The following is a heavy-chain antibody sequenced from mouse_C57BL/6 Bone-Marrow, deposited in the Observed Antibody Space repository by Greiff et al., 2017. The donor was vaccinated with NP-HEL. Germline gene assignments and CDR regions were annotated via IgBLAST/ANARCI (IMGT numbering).Heavy chain of an antibody. D-gene: IGHD1-1*01. J-gene: IGHJ3*01. V-gene: IGHV1-82*01. CDR2: IHPGDGDT. CDR1: GYAFSSSW. Sequence: VKLMESGPELVKPGASVKISCKASGYAFSSSWMNWVKQRPGKGLEWIGRIHPGDGDTNYNGKFKGKATLTADKSSSTAYMQLSSLTSEDSAVYFCARVDGSSYWFAYWGQGTLVTVSA. CDR3: ARVDGSSYWFAY.